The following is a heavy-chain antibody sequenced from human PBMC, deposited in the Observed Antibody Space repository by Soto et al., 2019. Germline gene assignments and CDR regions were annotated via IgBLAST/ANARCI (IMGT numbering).Heavy chain of an antibody. J-gene: IGHJ4*02. CDR1: GYPFRNYG. Sequence: QVRLEQSGPEVKKPEASVKVSCKASGYPFRNYGVSWVRQAPGQGLEWMGWISAYNGDTNHTQKFQDRVFLTTDPSTNTAYLDLTSLRSDDTAVYYCARVPPRIGLAPFIFDSWGQGTLVTVSS. D-gene: IGHD5-12*01. V-gene: IGHV1-18*01. CDR3: ARVPPRIGLAPFIFDS. CDR2: ISAYNGDT.